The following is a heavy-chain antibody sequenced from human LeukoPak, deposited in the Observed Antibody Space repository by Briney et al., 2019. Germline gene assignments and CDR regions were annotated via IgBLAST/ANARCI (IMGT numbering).Heavy chain of an antibody. V-gene: IGHV3-48*03. CDR1: GFTFSSYE. D-gene: IGHD5-24*01. CDR2: ISSGSTI. J-gene: IGHJ4*02. Sequence: GGSLRLSCAASGFTFSSYEMNWVRQAPGKGLEWVSYISSGSTIYYADSVKGRFTISRDNAKNSLYLQMNSLRAEDTAVYYCAVATIKDYFDYWGQGTLVTVSS. CDR3: AVATIKDYFDY.